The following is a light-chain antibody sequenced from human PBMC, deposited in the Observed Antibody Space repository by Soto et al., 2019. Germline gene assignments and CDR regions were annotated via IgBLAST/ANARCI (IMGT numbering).Light chain of an antibody. CDR3: SSYTSSSTLEFV. Sequence: QSALTRPASVSGSPGQSITISCTGTSSDVGGYNYVSWYQQHPGKAPKLMIFDVSNRPSGVSNRFSGSKSGNTASLTISGLQAEDEADYYCSSYTSSSTLEFVFGTGTKVTVL. J-gene: IGLJ1*01. CDR1: SSDVGGYNY. CDR2: DVS. V-gene: IGLV2-14*01.